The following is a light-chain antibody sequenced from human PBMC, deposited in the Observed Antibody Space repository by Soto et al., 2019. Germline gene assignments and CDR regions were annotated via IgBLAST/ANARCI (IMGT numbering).Light chain of an antibody. Sequence: QSVLTQPPSVSGAPGQRVTISCTGSRSNIGAGYDVHWYQQLPGTAPKLLIYDESYRPSGVPDRFSGSNSGTSASLAITGLQAEDEADYYCQSYDSSLSGVIFGGGTKLTVL. J-gene: IGLJ2*01. CDR2: DES. CDR3: QSYDSSLSGVI. V-gene: IGLV1-40*01. CDR1: RSNIGAGYD.